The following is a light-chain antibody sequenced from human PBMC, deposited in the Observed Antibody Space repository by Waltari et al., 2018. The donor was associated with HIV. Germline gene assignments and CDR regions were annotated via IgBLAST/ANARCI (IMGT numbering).Light chain of an antibody. V-gene: IGKV1-33*01. CDR1: QDISNC. CDR2: DAS. CDR3: QQYDSLPIT. J-gene: IGKJ5*01. Sequence: DIQMTQSPSSLSASVGDRVTITCQASQDISNCLNWYQQKPGKAPNLLIYDASSLQTGFPSRFSGSGSGTDFTFTITSLQPEDFATYYCQQYDSLPITFGQGTRLDIK.